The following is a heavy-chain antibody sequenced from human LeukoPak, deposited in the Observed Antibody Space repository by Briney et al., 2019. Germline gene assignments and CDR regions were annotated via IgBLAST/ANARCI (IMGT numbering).Heavy chain of an antibody. D-gene: IGHD1-1*01. V-gene: IGHV4-30-2*01. CDR1: GGSISSGGYY. J-gene: IGHJ3*02. Sequence: SETLSLTCTVSGGSISSGGYYWSWIRQPPGKGLEWIGYIYHSGSTYYNPSLKSRVTISVDRSKNQFSLKLSSVTAADTAVYYCARDQLERRLKGRSVAFDIWGQGTMVTVSS. CDR3: ARDQLERRLKGRSVAFDI. CDR2: IYHSGST.